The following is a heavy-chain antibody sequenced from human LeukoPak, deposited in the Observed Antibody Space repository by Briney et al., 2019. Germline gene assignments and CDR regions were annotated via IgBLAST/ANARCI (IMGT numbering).Heavy chain of an antibody. CDR2: K. Sequence: PGRSLRLSCAASGFTFSNYGMHWVRQAPGKGLEWVAVKYYADSVKDRFTISRDNSKNTLYLQMNSLRAEDTDVSYCAKDVWRYSGSYYDFDYWGQGTLVTVSS. D-gene: IGHD1-26*01. V-gene: IGHV3-33*06. J-gene: IGHJ4*02. CDR1: GFTFSNYG. CDR3: AKDVWRYSGSYYDFDY.